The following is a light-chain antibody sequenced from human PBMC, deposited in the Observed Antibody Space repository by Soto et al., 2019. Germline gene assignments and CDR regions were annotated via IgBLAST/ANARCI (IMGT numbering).Light chain of an antibody. Sequence: QAVVTQSPSASASLGASVKLTCTLSSGHSTYAIAWHQQQPEKGPRYLMKIATDGTHNKGDGIPDRFSGSSSGAERYLTISSLQSEDEADYYCQTWGPVVFGGGTKLTVL. CDR1: SGHSTYA. J-gene: IGLJ3*02. CDR2: IATDGTH. CDR3: QTWGPVV. V-gene: IGLV4-69*01.